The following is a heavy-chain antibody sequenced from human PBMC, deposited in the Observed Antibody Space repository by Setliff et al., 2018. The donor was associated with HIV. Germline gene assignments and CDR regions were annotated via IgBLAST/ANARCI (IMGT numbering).Heavy chain of an antibody. V-gene: IGHV4-31*03. CDR2: IYYTGRT. CDR3: ARGGRKDLTDN. D-gene: IGHD3-16*01. Sequence: PSETLSLTCTVSGASISSGAYFWIWIRQHPGKCLEWMGYIYYTGRTYYNLSLKSRMIISLDTSKNQLFLTLNSVTAADTAIYYCARGGRKDLTDNWGQGTLVTVSS. J-gene: IGHJ4*02. CDR1: GASISSGAYF.